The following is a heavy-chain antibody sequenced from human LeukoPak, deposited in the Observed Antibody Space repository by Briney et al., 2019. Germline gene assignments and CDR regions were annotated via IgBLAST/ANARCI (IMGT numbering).Heavy chain of an antibody. D-gene: IGHD2-15*01. CDR2: ISGTSSYI. J-gene: IGHJ3*02. V-gene: IGHV3-21*01. Sequence: PGGSLRLSCAASGFTFSTYSMNWVRQAPGKGLEWVSSISGTSSYIYYADSVKGRFTISRDNAKNSLSLQMNSLRAEDTAVYYCARAIGYCSGGSCHVDAFDIWGQGTMVTVSS. CDR1: GFTFSTYS. CDR3: ARAIGYCSGGSCHVDAFDI.